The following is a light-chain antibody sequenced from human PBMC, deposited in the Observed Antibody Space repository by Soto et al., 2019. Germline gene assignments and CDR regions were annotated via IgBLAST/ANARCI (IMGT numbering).Light chain of an antibody. CDR3: SSYTGSNTLV. CDR2: EVS. V-gene: IGLV2-14*01. Sequence: QSALTQPASVSGSPGQSITISCTGTSSDVGGYNYVSWYQQHPGKAPKLMIYEVSNRPSGVSNRFSGSRSGNTASLTISGLQAEDGADYYCSSYTGSNTLVFGGGTKLTVL. J-gene: IGLJ2*01. CDR1: SSDVGGYNY.